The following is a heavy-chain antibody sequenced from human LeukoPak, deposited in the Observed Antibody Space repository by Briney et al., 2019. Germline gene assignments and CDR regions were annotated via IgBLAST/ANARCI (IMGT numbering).Heavy chain of an antibody. CDR2: ISWNSGSI. V-gene: IGHV3-9*01. Sequence: GRSLRLSCAASGFPFEDYAMHWVRQAPGKGLGWVSGISWNSGSIGYADSVKGRFTISRDNAKNSLYLQMNSLRAEDTALYYCAKTRGYNWNDESPLDYWGQGTLVTVSS. D-gene: IGHD1-1*01. CDR1: GFPFEDYA. CDR3: AKTRGYNWNDESPLDY. J-gene: IGHJ4*02.